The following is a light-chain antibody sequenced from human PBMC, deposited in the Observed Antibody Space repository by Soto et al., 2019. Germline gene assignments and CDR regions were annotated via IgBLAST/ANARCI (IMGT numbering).Light chain of an antibody. Sequence: QSVLTQPASVSGSPGQSITISCTGTSSDIGGYNYVSWYQQLPGKVPKLISYDVSNRPSGVSDRFSGSNSGNAASLTISGLQAEDEADYYCISYTSTSTLYVFGTGTKLTVL. CDR2: DVS. V-gene: IGLV2-14*03. J-gene: IGLJ1*01. CDR1: SSDIGGYNY. CDR3: ISYTSTSTLYV.